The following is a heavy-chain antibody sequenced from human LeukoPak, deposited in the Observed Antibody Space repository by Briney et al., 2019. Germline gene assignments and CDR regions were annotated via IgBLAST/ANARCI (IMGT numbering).Heavy chain of an antibody. CDR1: GFTFDDYA. D-gene: IGHD6-19*01. CDR2: ISWNSGSI. V-gene: IGHV3-9*01. Sequence: PGGSLRLSCAASGFTFDDYAMPWVRQAPGKGLEWVSGISWNSGSIGYADSVKGRFTISRDNAKNSLYLQMNSLRAEDTALYYCAKVLRSSGWYYFDYWGQGTLVTVSS. J-gene: IGHJ4*02. CDR3: AKVLRSSGWYYFDY.